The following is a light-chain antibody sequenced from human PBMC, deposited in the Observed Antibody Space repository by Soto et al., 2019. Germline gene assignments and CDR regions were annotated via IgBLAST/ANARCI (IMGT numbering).Light chain of an antibody. CDR3: QQSYINPRT. V-gene: IGKV1-39*01. CDR1: QSISVY. J-gene: IGKJ1*01. CDR2: TAS. Sequence: DIQMTQSPSSLSASLGDRVTITCRASQSISVYLSWYQHKPGKAPKVLISTASNLQSGVPSRFSGSGSGTDFTLTISSLQPEDFATYYCQQSYINPRTFGQGTKVEIK.